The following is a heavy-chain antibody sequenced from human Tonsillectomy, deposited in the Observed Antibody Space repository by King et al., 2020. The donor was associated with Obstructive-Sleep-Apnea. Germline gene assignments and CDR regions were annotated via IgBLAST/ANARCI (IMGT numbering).Heavy chain of an antibody. Sequence: ITLKESGPTLVKPPQTLTLTCTFSGFSLSTSGVGVGWIRQPPGKALEWLALIYWDDDKRYSPSLKSRLTITSDTSKNQVVLTMTNMDPVDTATYYCAHSLLAYCGGDCYTGWYFDLWGRGTLVTVSS. CDR2: IYWDDDK. J-gene: IGHJ2*01. D-gene: IGHD2-21*02. CDR3: AHSLLAYCGGDCYTGWYFDL. CDR1: GFSLSTSGVG. V-gene: IGHV2-5*02.